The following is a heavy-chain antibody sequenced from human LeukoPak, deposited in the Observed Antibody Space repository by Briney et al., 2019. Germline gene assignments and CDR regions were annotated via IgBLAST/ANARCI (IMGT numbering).Heavy chain of an antibody. CDR3: ARDYYYGSGSYYLLGAIDY. J-gene: IGHJ4*02. Sequence: GGSLRLSCAASGFTFSSYAMHWVRQAPGKGLEWVAVISYDGSNKYYADSVKGRFTISRDNSKNTLYLQMNSLRAEDTAVYYCARDYYYGSGSYYLLGAIDYWGQGTLVTVSS. CDR2: ISYDGSNK. V-gene: IGHV3-30*04. CDR1: GFTFSSYA. D-gene: IGHD3-10*01.